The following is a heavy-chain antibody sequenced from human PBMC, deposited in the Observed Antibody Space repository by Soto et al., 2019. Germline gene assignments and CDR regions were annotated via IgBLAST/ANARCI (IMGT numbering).Heavy chain of an antibody. CDR2: IYYSGST. D-gene: IGHD3-22*01. V-gene: IGHV4-39*01. CDR1: GGTINSTSYY. J-gene: IGHJ4*02. Sequence: QLQLQESGPGLVKPSETLSLTCTVSGGTINSTSYYWGWIRQPPGKGLEWIGSIYYSGSTYYNPSPKRRVTISVDTAQNQFPLNPSSVPAADPAVYYCASLTLTIIALWGQGTLVTVSS. CDR3: ASLTLTIIAL.